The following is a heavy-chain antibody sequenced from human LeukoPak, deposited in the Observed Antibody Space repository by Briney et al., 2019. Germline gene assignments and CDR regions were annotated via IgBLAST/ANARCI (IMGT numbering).Heavy chain of an antibody. Sequence: GGSLRLSCAASGFTFSSYSMSWVRQAPGKGLEWVSSISSSGGNTYYADSVKGRFTISRDNAKNTLYLQMNSLRAEDTAVYYCARDNEWLLYDYWGQGTLVTVSS. CDR1: GFTFSSYS. CDR2: ISSSGGNT. D-gene: IGHD3-3*01. V-gene: IGHV3-23*01. CDR3: ARDNEWLLYDY. J-gene: IGHJ4*02.